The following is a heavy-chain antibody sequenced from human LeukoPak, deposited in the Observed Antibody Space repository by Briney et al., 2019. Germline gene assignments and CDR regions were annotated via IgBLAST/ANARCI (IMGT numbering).Heavy chain of an antibody. CDR3: ARCQVNDYAFNY. Sequence: ASVKVSCKASGYTFTSSDINWVRQATGQGLEWMGWMNPNSGNTGYAQKFQGRVTMTRNTSISTAYMELSSLRSEDTAVYYCARCQVNDYAFNYWGQGTLVTVSS. V-gene: IGHV1-8*01. D-gene: IGHD4-17*01. CDR1: GYTFTSSD. J-gene: IGHJ4*02. CDR2: MNPNSGNT.